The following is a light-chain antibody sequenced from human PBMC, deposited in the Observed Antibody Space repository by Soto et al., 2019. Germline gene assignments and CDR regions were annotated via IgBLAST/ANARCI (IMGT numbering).Light chain of an antibody. CDR3: QQYYNTPWT. V-gene: IGKV4-1*01. CDR1: QNILHNSNNKNY. J-gene: IGKJ1*01. Sequence: DIVMTQSPDSLAVSLGERATINCKSSQNILHNSNNKNYLAWYQQQQGQPPRLLIYWASTRESGVPDRFSGSGSGTDFTLTISSLQAEDVAVYYCQQYYNTPWTFGQGTKVEIE. CDR2: WAS.